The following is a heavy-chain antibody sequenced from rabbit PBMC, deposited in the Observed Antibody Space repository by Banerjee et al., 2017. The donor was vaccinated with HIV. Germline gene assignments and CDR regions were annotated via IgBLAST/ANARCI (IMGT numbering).Heavy chain of an antibody. CDR1: GVSFSSSSY. V-gene: IGHV1S40*01. CDR2: IYAGSSSST. CDR3: ARDMDTTMTMGLNL. Sequence: QSLEESGGDLVKHGASLTLTCTAAGVSFSSSSYMICGRHAPAKGLAWIACIYAGSSSSTYYASWVKGRFTISKTSSTTVTLQMTSLTAADSATYFCARDMDTTMTMGLNLWGPGTLVTVS. D-gene: IGHD2-1*01. J-gene: IGHJ4*01.